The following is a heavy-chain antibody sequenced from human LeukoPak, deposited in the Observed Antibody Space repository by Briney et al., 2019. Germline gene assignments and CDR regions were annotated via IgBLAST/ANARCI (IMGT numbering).Heavy chain of an antibody. CDR1: GFTFNSYS. V-gene: IGHV3-21*01. J-gene: IGHJ4*02. D-gene: IGHD6-13*01. Sequence: GGSLRLSCAASGFTFNSYSMNWVRQAPGKGLEWVSSISKTSTYVFYGDSVKGRFTISRDNVKNSVYLQMNSLRVEDTAVYYCSSRIAADGTMDYWGQGTLVTVSS. CDR3: SSRIAADGTMDY. CDR2: ISKTSTYV.